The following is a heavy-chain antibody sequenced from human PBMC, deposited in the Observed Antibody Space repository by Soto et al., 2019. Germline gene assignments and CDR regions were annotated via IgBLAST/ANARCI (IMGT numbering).Heavy chain of an antibody. V-gene: IGHV4-59*01. CDR3: ASMIGGPVLSVDS. D-gene: IGHD3-10*02. CDR1: GGSISSYY. CDR2: IFYSGST. Sequence: QVQLQESGPGLVKPSETLSLTCTVSGGSISSYYWSWIRQPPGKGLEWIGFIFYSGSTSYNPSLKSRVTISIDTSEYQFSLKLNSVTAADTAVDYCASMIGGPVLSVDSWGQGTLVAVSS. J-gene: IGHJ5*01.